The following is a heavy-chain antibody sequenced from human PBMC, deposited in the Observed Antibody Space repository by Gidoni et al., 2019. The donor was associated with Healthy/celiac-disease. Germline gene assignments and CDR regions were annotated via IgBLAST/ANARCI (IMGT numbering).Heavy chain of an antibody. CDR3: ARVSPVAGTLDY. CDR1: GGSISSYY. D-gene: IGHD6-19*01. CDR2: IYYSGST. J-gene: IGHJ4*02. V-gene: IGHV4-59*01. Sequence: VQLQESGPGLVKPSETLSLTCTVSGGSISSYYWSWIRQPPGKGLAWIGYIYYSGSTNYNPPLKSRVTISVDTSKNQFSLKLSSVTAADTAVYYCARVSPVAGTLDYWGQGTLVTVSS.